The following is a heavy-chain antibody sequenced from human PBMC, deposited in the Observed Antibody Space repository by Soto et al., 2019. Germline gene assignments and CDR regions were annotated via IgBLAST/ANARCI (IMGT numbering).Heavy chain of an antibody. V-gene: IGHV4-30-2*01. J-gene: IGHJ2*01. Sequence: PSETLSLTCTVSGGSISSGNFSWTWIRQPPGKGLEWIAYIFHTGSTFYNSSLKPRVSISVDRSKNQFSLKLKSVTETDTAVYYCARVKVGDLLRFNWFFDLWGRGTLVTVSS. CDR3: ARVKVGDLLRFNWFFDL. CDR2: IFHTGST. CDR1: GGSISSGNFS. D-gene: IGHD3-3*01.